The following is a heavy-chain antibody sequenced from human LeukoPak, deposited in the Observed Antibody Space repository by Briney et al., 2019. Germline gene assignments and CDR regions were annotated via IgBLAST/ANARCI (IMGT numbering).Heavy chain of an antibody. J-gene: IGHJ4*02. CDR1: GFTFSNYA. V-gene: IGHV3-23*01. CDR2: ITGSGTST. Sequence: PGGSLRLSCVASGFTFSNYAMSWVRQAPGKGLEWVSAITGSGTSTYYADSLKGRFTISRDNSKNTVFLQMNSLRHEDTAIYYCVIWGDYDVLTGYYVPDYWGQGTLVNVSS. D-gene: IGHD3-9*01. CDR3: VIWGDYDVLTGYYVPDY.